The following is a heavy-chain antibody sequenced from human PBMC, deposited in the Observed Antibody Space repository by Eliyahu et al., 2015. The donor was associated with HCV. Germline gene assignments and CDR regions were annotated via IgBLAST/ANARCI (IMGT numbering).Heavy chain of an antibody. CDR3: AAVAGNHYYGMDV. Sequence: EAQLLESGGGLVQPGGSLRLSCAASGFPXSSYAMTWVRQAPGRGLEWVSAISGSGTNTYYADSVKARFTISRDNSKNTLYLQMNTLRPEDTAVYYCAAVAGNHYYGMDVWGQGTTVTVSS. V-gene: IGHV3-23*01. CDR1: GFPXSSYA. J-gene: IGHJ6*02. CDR2: ISGSGTNT. D-gene: IGHD6-19*01.